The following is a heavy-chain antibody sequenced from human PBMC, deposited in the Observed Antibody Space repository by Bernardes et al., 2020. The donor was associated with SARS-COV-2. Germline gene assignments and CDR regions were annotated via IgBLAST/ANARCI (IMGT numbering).Heavy chain of an antibody. J-gene: IGHJ4*02. Sequence: GESLKLSCKGSGYSFTSYWISWVRQMPGKGLEWMGRIDPSDSYTNYSPSFQGHVTISADKSISTAYLQWSSLKASDTAMYYCARPYYYDSSGYYYSEDYFDYWGQGTLVTVSS. CDR1: GYSFTSYW. V-gene: IGHV5-10-1*01. CDR2: IDPSDSYT. CDR3: ARPYYYDSSGYYYSEDYFDY. D-gene: IGHD3-22*01.